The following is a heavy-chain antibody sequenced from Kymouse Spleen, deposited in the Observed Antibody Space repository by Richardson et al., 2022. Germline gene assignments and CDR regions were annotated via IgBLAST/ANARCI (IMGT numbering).Heavy chain of an antibody. CDR1: GGSFSGYY. J-gene: IGHJ5*02. V-gene: IGHV4-34*01. CDR2: INHSGST. D-gene: IGHD3-10*01. CDR3: ARDVTMVRGVILNWFDP. Sequence: QVQLQQWGAGLLKPSETLSLTCAVYGGSFSGYYWSWIRQPPGKGLEWIGEINHSGSTNYNPSLKSRVTISVDTSKNQFSLKLSSVTAADTAVYYCARDVTMVRGVILNWFDPWGQGTLVTVSS.